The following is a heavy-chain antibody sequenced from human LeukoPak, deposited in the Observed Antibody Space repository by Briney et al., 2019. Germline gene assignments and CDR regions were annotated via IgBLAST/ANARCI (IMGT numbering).Heavy chain of an antibody. J-gene: IGHJ6*03. CDR2: MYTSGTT. Sequence: SETLSLTCTVSGGSISSYYWSWIRQPAGKGLEWIGHMYTSGTTNYNPSLKSRVTMSVDTSKNQFSLKLSSVTAADTAVYYCARDADIGSATYYYYYYMDVWGKGTTVTISS. CDR3: ARDADIGSATYYYYYYMDV. D-gene: IGHD5-12*01. V-gene: IGHV4-4*07. CDR1: GGSISSYY.